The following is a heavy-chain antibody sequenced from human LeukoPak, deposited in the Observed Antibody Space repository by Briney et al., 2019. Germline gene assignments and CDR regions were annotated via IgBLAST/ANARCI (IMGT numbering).Heavy chain of an antibody. D-gene: IGHD5-12*01. Sequence: GGSLRLSCAASGFTFSSYEMNWVRQAPGKGLEWVSYISSSGSTIYYADSVKGRFTISRDNAKNSLYLQMNSLRAEDTALYYCARDRVSDSGYPYYFDYWGQGTLVTVSS. V-gene: IGHV3-48*03. CDR1: GFTFSSYE. J-gene: IGHJ4*02. CDR2: ISSSGSTI. CDR3: ARDRVSDSGYPYYFDY.